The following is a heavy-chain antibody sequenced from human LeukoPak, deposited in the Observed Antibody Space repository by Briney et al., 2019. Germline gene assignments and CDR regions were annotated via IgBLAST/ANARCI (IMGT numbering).Heavy chain of an antibody. J-gene: IGHJ4*02. CDR1: GFTFSSYS. V-gene: IGHV3-21*01. CDR2: ISSSSSYI. Sequence: PGGSLRLSCAASGFTFSSYSMNWVRQAPGKGLEWVSSISSSSSYIYYADSVKGRFTISRDNAKNSLYLQMNSLRAEDTAVYYCARGTPTPRVGATTFDYWGQGTLVTVSS. D-gene: IGHD1-26*01. CDR3: ARGTPTPRVGATTFDY.